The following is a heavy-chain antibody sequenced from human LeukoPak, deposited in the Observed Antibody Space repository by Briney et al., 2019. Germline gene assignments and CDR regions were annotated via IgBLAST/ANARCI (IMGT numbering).Heavy chain of an antibody. J-gene: IGHJ4*02. Sequence: PGESLKISCAASKFTFSTYSMNWVRQAPGKGLEWVSYISTGGSPIYYADSVKGRFTISRDNAKNSLYLQMSSLRAEDTAVYYCAQTSGYWGQGTLVTVSS. CDR2: ISTGGSPI. CDR3: AQTSGY. V-gene: IGHV3-48*01. CDR1: KFTFSTYS.